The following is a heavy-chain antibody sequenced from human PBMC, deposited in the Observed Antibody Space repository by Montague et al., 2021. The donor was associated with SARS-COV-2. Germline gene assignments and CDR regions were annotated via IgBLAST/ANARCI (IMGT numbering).Heavy chain of an antibody. J-gene: IGHJ1*01. D-gene: IGHD1-7*01. CDR3: ARMECGTVSSEEI. V-gene: IGHV2-70*17. CDR2: XDWDDAK. CDR1: GFSLNSKGVC. Sequence: PALVKPTQTLTLTCTFSGFSLNSKGVCVTSIRQPPGGALESLARXDWDDAKFYNTSLKARLAVPKGASETQVVLKVTDLDPADTATYFCARMECGTVSSEEIWGQGIKVTVSS.